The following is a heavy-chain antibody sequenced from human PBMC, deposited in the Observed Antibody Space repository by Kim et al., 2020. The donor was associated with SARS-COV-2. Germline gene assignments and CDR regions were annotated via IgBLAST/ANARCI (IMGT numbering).Heavy chain of an antibody. CDR1: GGTFSSYA. CDR2: IIPIFGTA. J-gene: IGHJ3*02. V-gene: IGHV1-69*13. D-gene: IGHD2-8*01. CDR3: ARVPLMVYAMDGLWNFDI. Sequence: SVKVSCKASGGTFSSYAISWVRQAPGQGLEWMGGIIPIFGTANYAQKFQGRVTITADESTSTAYMELSSLRSEDTAVYYCARVPLMVYAMDGLWNFDIWGQGTMVTVSS.